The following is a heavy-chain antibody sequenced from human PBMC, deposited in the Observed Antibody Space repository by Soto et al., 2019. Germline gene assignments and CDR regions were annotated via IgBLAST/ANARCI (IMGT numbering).Heavy chain of an antibody. V-gene: IGHV6-1*01. D-gene: IGHD6-13*01. CDR1: GDSVSSDSAV. CDR2: TYYRSKWYN. J-gene: IGHJ1*01. CDR3: AREAAAGWVQH. Sequence: SQTLSLTCAISGDSVSSDSAVWNWIRQSPSRGLEWLGRTYYRSKWYNDYAVSVKSRMTINPDTSKNQSSLQLNSVTPEDTAVYYCAREAAAGWVQHWGQGTLVTVSS.